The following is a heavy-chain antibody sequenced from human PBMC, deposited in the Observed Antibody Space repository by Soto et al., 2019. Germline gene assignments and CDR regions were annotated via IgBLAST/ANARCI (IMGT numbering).Heavy chain of an antibody. V-gene: IGHV3-21*01. CDR2: ISSSSSYI. CDR1: GFTFSSYS. D-gene: IGHD6-6*01. CDR3: ARDGGEQLFGYGMDV. J-gene: IGHJ6*02. Sequence: GGSLRLSCAASGFTFSSYSMNWVRQAPGKGLEWVSSISSSSSYIYYADSVKGRFTISRDNAKNSLYLQINSLSAEDTAVSYCARDGGEQLFGYGMDVWGQRTTVTVSS.